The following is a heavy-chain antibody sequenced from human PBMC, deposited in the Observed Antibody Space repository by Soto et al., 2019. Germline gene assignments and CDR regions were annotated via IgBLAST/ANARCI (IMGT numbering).Heavy chain of an antibody. CDR1: GGTFSRYA. J-gene: IGHJ6*02. D-gene: IGHD2-2*01. Sequence: QVQLVQSGAEVKKPGSSVKVSCKASGGTFSRYAISWVRQAPGQGLEWMGGIIPISDTTNYAQKFQGRVTITADESTSTAYMELSSLRSEDTAVDYCARSQGSSTSLEIYYYYYYGMDVWGQGTTVTVSS. V-gene: IGHV1-69*01. CDR3: ARSQGSSTSLEIYYYYYYGMDV. CDR2: IIPISDTT.